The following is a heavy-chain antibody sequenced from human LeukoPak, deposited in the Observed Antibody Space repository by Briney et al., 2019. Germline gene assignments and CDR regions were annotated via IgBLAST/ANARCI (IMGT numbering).Heavy chain of an antibody. D-gene: IGHD3-22*01. Sequence: SETLSLTCTVSGGSISSYYRSWIRQPPGKGLEWIGYIYYSGSTNYNPSLKSRVTISVDTSKIQFSLKLSSVTAADTAVYYCARVGYYDSSGYSFWGQGTLVTVSS. CDR3: ARVGYYDSSGYSF. J-gene: IGHJ4*02. V-gene: IGHV4-59*01. CDR1: GGSISSYY. CDR2: IYYSGST.